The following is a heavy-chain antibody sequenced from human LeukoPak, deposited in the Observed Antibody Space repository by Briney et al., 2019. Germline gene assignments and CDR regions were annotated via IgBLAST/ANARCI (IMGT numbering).Heavy chain of an antibody. Sequence: AETLPLTCPVYGGSFSGYYWSWIRQPPAKGLEWIGEINHSGSTNYIPSLKSRVTISVDTSKNQFSLKLSSVTAADTAVYYCARGLYCSSTSCYENACDIWGQGTMVTVSS. CDR2: INHSGST. J-gene: IGHJ3*02. CDR1: GGSFSGYY. CDR3: ARGLYCSSTSCYENACDI. V-gene: IGHV4-34*01. D-gene: IGHD2-2*01.